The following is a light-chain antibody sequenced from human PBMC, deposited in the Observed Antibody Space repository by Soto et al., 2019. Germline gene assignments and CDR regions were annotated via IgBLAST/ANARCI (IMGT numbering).Light chain of an antibody. CDR1: SSDVGGYNY. J-gene: IGLJ1*01. CDR3: SSYTSSSTPWV. Sequence: LTQPTSVSGSPGQSIAISCTGTSSDVGGYNYVSWYQHHPGKAPKLMICDVSDRPSGVSNRFSGSKSGNTASLTISGLQAEDEADYYCSSYTSSSTPWVFGTGSKVTVL. CDR2: DVS. V-gene: IGLV2-14*03.